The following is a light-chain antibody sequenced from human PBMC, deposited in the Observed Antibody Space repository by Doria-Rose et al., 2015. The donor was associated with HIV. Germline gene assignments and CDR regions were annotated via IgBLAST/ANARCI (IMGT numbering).Light chain of an antibody. Sequence: EIVMTQSPGTLSLSPGERATLSCRASQSFSSNYLAWYQQKPGQAPSLLICDGSTSATGIPGRISASGSGTDFTLTINRLEPEDFALYYCHQYGTSWTFGQGAKVEI. CDR1: QSFSSNY. CDR2: DGS. J-gene: IGKJ1*01. CDR3: HQYGTSWT. V-gene: IGKV3-20*01.